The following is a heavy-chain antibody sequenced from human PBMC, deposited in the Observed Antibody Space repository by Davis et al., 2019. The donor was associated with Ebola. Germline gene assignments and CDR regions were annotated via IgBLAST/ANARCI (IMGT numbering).Heavy chain of an antibody. D-gene: IGHD2-15*01. V-gene: IGHV4-4*02. Sequence: MPSETLSLTSVVSVASSTIINWWSWFRQPPGKGREWIGKFSQSGSTNYNPSLKSRVTISVDTSKNQFSLKLSPVTAADTAVYYCAGSRIVVVVAATRGNYYYYGMDVWGQGTTVTVSS. CDR1: VASSTIINW. CDR2: FSQSGST. J-gene: IGHJ6*02. CDR3: AGSRIVVVVAATRGNYYYYGMDV.